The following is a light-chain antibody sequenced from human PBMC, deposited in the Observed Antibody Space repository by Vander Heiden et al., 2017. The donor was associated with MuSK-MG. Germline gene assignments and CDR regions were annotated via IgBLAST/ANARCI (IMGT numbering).Light chain of an antibody. V-gene: IGLV2-11*01. CDR3: CSYAGSYNFALYV. J-gene: IGLJ1*01. CDR2: DVS. Sequence: QSALTQPRSVSGSPGRSVTISCTRTSSDVGGYNYVSWYQHHPGKAPKLMIYDVSKRPSGVPDRFSGSKSGNTASMTISGPQAEDEADYYCCSYAGSYNFALYVFGTGTKVTVL. CDR1: SSDVGGYNY.